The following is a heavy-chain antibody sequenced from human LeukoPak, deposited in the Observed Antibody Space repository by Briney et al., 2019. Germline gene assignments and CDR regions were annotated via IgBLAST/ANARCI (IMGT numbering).Heavy chain of an antibody. CDR1: GGSISSYY. CDR2: IYYSGST. V-gene: IGHV4-59*01. J-gene: IGHJ5*02. Sequence: PSETLSLTCTVSGGSISSYYWSWIRQPPGKGLEWIGYIYYSGSTNYNPSLKGRVTISVDTSKNQFSLKLSSVTAADTAVYYCARAPSRAPNVWFDPWGQGTLVTVSS. CDR3: ARAPSRAPNVWFDP.